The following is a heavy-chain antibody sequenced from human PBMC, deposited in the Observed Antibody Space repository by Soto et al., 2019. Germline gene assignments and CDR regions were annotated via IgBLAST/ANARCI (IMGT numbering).Heavy chain of an antibody. D-gene: IGHD3-3*01. J-gene: IGHJ4*02. Sequence: QVQLVQSGAEVKKPGASVRVSCKASGYTFTSHDINWVRQATGQGLEWMGWMSPKSGNTGSAQRFHGRLTMTSDAAINTAYMELTSLKSEDTAVYYCARGADFWSGRLDSWGQGTLVLASS. V-gene: IGHV1-8*01. CDR3: ARGADFWSGRLDS. CDR2: MSPKSGNT. CDR1: GYTFTSHD.